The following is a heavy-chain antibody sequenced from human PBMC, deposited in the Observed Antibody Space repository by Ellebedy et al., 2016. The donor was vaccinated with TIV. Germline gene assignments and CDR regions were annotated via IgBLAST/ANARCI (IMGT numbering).Heavy chain of an antibody. V-gene: IGHV3-48*02. J-gene: IGHJ4*02. CDR3: ARLQYCGGDCYAVTLPFDY. CDR1: GFTVSSNY. Sequence: GESLKISCAASGFTVSSNYMSWVRQAPGKGLEWVSYISSSSSTIYYADSVKGRFTISRDNAKNSLYLQMNSLRDEDTAVYYCARLQYCGGDCYAVTLPFDYWGQGTLVTVSS. D-gene: IGHD2-21*02. CDR2: ISSSSSTI.